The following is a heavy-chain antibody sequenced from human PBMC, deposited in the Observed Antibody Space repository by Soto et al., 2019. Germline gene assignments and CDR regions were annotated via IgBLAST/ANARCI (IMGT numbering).Heavy chain of an antibody. CDR2: ISGSGDST. J-gene: IGHJ4*02. CDR1: GFTFRSYR. Sequence: GGSLRLSCAASGFTFRSYRMSWVRQAPGQGLEWVSAISGSGDSTHYADSVKGRFTISRDNSKNTLYLQLNSLRVEDTAVYYCAKDFYAGDYWGQGTLVTVSS. V-gene: IGHV3-23*01. D-gene: IGHD2-2*01. CDR3: AKDFYAGDY.